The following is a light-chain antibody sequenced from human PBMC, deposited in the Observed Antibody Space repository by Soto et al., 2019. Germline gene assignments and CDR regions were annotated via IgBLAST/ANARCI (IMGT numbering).Light chain of an antibody. J-gene: IGKJ1*01. CDR1: QSVRTK. Sequence: EMVMTQSPATLSVSLGERATLSCRASQSVRTKLVWYQQKPGQAPRLLIHGASTMATGIPARFSGSGSGTEFPLTISSLQSEDFAVYCCQQHDQGWTFGQGTKVEIK. CDR3: QQHDQGWT. V-gene: IGKV3-15*01. CDR2: GAS.